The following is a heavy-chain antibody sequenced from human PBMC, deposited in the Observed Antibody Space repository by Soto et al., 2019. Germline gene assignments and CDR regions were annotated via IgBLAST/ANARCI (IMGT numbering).Heavy chain of an antibody. CDR2: IYFSGNT. J-gene: IGHJ5*02. CDR1: GGSITSSSHF. CDR3: AGQTFTIAAASYGRSNWFDP. V-gene: IGHV4-39*01. Sequence: SETLSLTCSASGGSITSSSHFWGWVRQPPGKGLEWIGTIYFSGNTYYTPSLKSRLTMSIDTSKNEFSLRLNSVTAADTAVYYCAGQTFTIAAASYGRSNWFDPWGPGTLVTVSS. D-gene: IGHD6-25*01.